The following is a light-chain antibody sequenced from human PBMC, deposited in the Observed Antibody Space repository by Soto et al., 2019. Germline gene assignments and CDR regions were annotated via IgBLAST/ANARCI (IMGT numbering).Light chain of an antibody. J-gene: IGKJ5*01. Sequence: EIVLTQSPATLSLSPGERATLSCRASQTLTRYLAWYQQKPGQSPRLLIYDASSRASGIPARFSGSGSGTDFTLTISSLEPDDFALYYCQYRTDWPPITFGQGTRLEIK. V-gene: IGKV3-11*01. CDR2: DAS. CDR1: QTLTRY. CDR3: QYRTDWPPIT.